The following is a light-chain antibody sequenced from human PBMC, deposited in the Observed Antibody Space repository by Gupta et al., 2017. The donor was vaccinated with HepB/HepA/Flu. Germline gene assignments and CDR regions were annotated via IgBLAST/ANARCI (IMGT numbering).Light chain of an antibody. V-gene: IGKV1-39*01. J-gene: IGKJ1*01. CDR2: AVS. CDR1: QRISNY. CDR3: QQSHSTPPT. Sequence: DIQMTQSPSSLSASVGDRVTITCRASQRISNYLNWYQHKVGKAPKILIDAVSSLQSGVPSRFSGSGSGTEFTLTISSLQPEDFATYYCQQSHSTPPTFGQGTKVEIK.